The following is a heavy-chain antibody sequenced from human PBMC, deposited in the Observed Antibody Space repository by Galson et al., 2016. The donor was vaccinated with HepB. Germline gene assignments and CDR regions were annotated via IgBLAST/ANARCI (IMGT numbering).Heavy chain of an antibody. V-gene: IGHV3-64D*06. CDR3: VKDLSRDRYELDY. D-gene: IGHD5-12*01. CDR1: GFTFSSYA. CDR2: ISGNGVST. Sequence: SLRLSCAASGFTFSSYAIHWVRQAPGKGLEYVSAISGNGVSTYYGDSVKGRFTISRDNSKNTLYLQMSSLRAEDTAVYYCVKDLSRDRYELDYWGQGTLVTVSS. J-gene: IGHJ4*02.